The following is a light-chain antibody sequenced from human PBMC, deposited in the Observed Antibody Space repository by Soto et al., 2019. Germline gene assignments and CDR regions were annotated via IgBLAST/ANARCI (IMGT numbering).Light chain of an antibody. CDR2: GDS. CDR3: QSHDNSLSGSL. V-gene: IGLV1-40*01. J-gene: IGLJ1*01. Sequence: QSVLTQPPSVSGAPGQRVTISCTGSSSNIGAGYDVHWYQQLPGTAPKLLIYGDSNRPSGVPDRFSGSKSGTSASLAITGLQAEDEADYYCQSHDNSLSGSLFGTGTKLTVL. CDR1: SSNIGAGYD.